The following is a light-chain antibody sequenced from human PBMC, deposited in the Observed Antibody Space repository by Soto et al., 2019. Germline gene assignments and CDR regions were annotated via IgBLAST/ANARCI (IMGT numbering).Light chain of an antibody. CDR1: QNIYSW. Sequence: DIQMTQSTSTLSASIVDRVTSTCRARQNIYSWLAWYQQKPGKAPKLIMYKASSLESGVSTRLSGSGSGTEFNLTISVLQPDDFATYYCQQYTGAYPGGSFGQGTKLEIK. V-gene: IGKV1-5*03. CDR2: KAS. J-gene: IGKJ2*01. CDR3: QQYTGAYPGGS.